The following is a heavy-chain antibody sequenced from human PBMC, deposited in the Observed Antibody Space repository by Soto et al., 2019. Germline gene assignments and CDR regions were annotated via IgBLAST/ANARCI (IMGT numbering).Heavy chain of an antibody. D-gene: IGHD2-8*01. CDR2: ITRSGTI. CDR1: GFTFSNFG. CDR3: ARDNEGADY. V-gene: IGHV3-48*02. Sequence: EVQLVESGGGLVQPGGSLRLSCAASGFTFSNFGMNWVRQAPGKGLEWISFITRSGTIYYADSVRGRFTISRDNAKNSLYLQMNSLRDEDTAVYYCARDNEGADYWGQRTLVTVSS. J-gene: IGHJ4*02.